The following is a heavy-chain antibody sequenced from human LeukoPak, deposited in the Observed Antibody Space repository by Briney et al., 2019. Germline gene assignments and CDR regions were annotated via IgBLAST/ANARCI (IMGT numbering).Heavy chain of an antibody. CDR3: ARDCSGGSCYGAFDI. V-gene: IGHV4-30-4*01. CDR1: GAAIRRGDYY. D-gene: IGHD2-15*01. Sequence: SETLSLTCTVSGAAIRRGDYYWRWIRQPPGRGLEWIGYIYDSGSTYYNPSLKSRITISVATSENRFSLKLSSVTATDTAVYYCARDCSGGSCYGAFDIWGQGTMVTVSS. J-gene: IGHJ3*02. CDR2: IYDSGST.